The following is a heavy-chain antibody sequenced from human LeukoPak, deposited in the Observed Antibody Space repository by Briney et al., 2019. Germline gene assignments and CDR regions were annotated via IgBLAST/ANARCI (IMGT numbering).Heavy chain of an antibody. CDR2: IRSKAYGGTT. J-gene: IGHJ5*02. CDR1: GFTFGDYA. V-gene: IGHV3-49*04. D-gene: IGHD3-3*01. CDR3: TRDPADYYDFWSGYHTPDDWFDP. Sequence: GGSLRLSCTASGFTFGDYAMSWVRQAPGKGLEWVGFIRSKAYGGTTEYAASVKVRFTISRDDSKSIAYLQMNGLKTEDTAVYYCTRDPADYYDFWSGYHTPDDWFDPWGQGTLVTVSS.